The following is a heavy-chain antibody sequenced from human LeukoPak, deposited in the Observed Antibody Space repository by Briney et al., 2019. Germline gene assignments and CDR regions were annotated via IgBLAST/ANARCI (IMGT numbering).Heavy chain of an antibody. D-gene: IGHD6-13*01. Sequence: SVKVSCKASGGTFSSYAISWVRQAPGQGLEWMGGIIPIFGTANYAQKFQGRVTITTDESTSTAYMELSSLRSEDTAVYYCARVPAAGNSPYNWFDPWGQGTLVTVSS. V-gene: IGHV1-69*05. CDR1: GGTFSSYA. CDR2: IIPIFGTA. CDR3: ARVPAAGNSPYNWFDP. J-gene: IGHJ5*02.